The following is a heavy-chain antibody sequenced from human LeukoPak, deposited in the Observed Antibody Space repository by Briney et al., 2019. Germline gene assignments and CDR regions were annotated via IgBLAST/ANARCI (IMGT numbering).Heavy chain of an antibody. V-gene: IGHV1-69*05. CDR3: ARETYSSGWYGGFDY. CDR2: IIPIFGTA. J-gene: IGHJ4*02. Sequence: SVKVSCKASGGTFSSYAISWVRQAPGQGLEWMGGIIPIFGTANYAQKLQGRVTITTDESTSTAYMELSSLRSEDTAVYYCARETYSSGWYGGFDYWGQGTLVTVSS. D-gene: IGHD6-19*01. CDR1: GGTFSSYA.